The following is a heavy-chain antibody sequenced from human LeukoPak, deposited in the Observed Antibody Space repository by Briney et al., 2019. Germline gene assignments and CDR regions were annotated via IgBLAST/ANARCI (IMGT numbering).Heavy chain of an antibody. J-gene: IGHJ4*02. V-gene: IGHV3-30-3*01. D-gene: IGHD5-18*01. CDR1: GFTFSSYA. Sequence: PGGPLRLSCAASGFTFSSYAMHWVRQAPGKGLEWVAVISYDGSNKYYADSVKGRFTTSRDNSKNTLYLQMNSLRAEDTAVYYCARLQLRSARGQGTLVTVSS. CDR2: ISYDGSNK. CDR3: ARLQLRSA.